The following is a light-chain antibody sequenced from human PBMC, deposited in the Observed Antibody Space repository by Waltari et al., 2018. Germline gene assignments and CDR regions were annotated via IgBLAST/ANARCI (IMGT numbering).Light chain of an antibody. J-gene: IGKJ4*01. CDR1: QSVSRN. V-gene: IGKV3D-15*01. Sequence: EIVMTQSPATLSVSPGDRATLSCRASQSVSRNLAWSQQKPGQAPRLLIYGASTRATGIPARFSGSGSGTEFTLTISSLQSEEFAVYYCQQYNNWPPLTFGGGTKVEIK. CDR2: GAS. CDR3: QQYNNWPPLT.